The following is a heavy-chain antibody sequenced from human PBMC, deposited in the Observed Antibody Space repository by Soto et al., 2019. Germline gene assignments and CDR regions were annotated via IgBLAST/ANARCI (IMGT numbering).Heavy chain of an antibody. J-gene: IGHJ4*02. D-gene: IGHD3-10*01. V-gene: IGHV3-23*01. CDR1: GLTFNNYA. Sequence: EVQLLESGGGLVQPGGSLRLPCAASGLTFNNYALTWVRQAPGKGLEWVSAISGGGDTTSYADSVKGRFTVSRDGSKNTLYLQMSSLRAEDTALYYCAKGRGGSGSLTPRVDFWGQGTLVTVSS. CDR2: ISGGGDTT. CDR3: AKGRGGSGSLTPRVDF.